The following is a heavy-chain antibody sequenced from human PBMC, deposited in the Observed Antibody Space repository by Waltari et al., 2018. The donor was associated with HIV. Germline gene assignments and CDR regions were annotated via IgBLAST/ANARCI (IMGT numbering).Heavy chain of an antibody. D-gene: IGHD6-19*01. CDR3: ARPLIEVAGTFDI. J-gene: IGHJ3*02. CDR1: GGSLSSHTYY. Sequence: QLQLQQSGPGLVKPSETLSLTCTVSGGSLSSHTYYWGWIRQPPGEGLEWIGRVSYSGRTSYNPSLKSRVTISVDTSKNQFSLRLSSVTAADTAVYYCARPLIEVAGTFDIWGQGTMVTVSS. CDR2: VSYSGRT. V-gene: IGHV4-39*01.